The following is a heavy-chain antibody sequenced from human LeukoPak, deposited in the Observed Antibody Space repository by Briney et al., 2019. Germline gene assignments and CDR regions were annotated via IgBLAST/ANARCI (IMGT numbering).Heavy chain of an antibody. V-gene: IGHV4-34*01. CDR1: GGSFSGYY. J-gene: IGHJ4*02. CDR3: AGGVSNRIVLMVYGRTSTFYFDY. Sequence: SSETLSLTCAVYGGSFSGYYWSWIRQPPGKGLEWIGEINHSGSTNYNPSLKSRVTISVDTSKNQFSLKLSSVTAPDTAVYYSAGGVSNRIVLMVYGRTSTFYFDYWGQGTLVTVSS. D-gene: IGHD2-8*01. CDR2: INHSGST.